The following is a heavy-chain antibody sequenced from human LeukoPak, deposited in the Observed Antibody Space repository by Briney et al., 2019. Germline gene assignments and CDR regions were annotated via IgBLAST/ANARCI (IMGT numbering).Heavy chain of an antibody. D-gene: IGHD5-18*01. CDR3: ASTDTAMADYYGMDV. CDR2: IYPGDSDT. V-gene: IGHV5-51*01. Sequence: GESLKISCKGSGYSFTSYWIGWVRQMPGKGLEWMGIIYPGDSDTRYSPSFQGQVTISAVKSISTAYLQWSSLKASDTAMYYCASTDTAMADYYGMDVWGQGTTVTVSS. CDR1: GYSFTSYW. J-gene: IGHJ6*02.